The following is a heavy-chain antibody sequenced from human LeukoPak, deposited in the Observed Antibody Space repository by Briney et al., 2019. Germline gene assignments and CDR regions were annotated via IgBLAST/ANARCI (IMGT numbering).Heavy chain of an antibody. V-gene: IGHV4-4*09. Sequence: SETLCLTCTASGGSISSYYWSWIRQPPAKLLYFFGYIYTSGSTNYNPSLKSRVTISVDTSKNQFSLKLSSVTAADTAVYYCARTPLLWFGHNPSDYWGQGTLVTVSS. CDR2: IYTSGST. CDR3: ARTPLLWFGHNPSDY. CDR1: GGSISSYY. D-gene: IGHD3-10*01. J-gene: IGHJ4*02.